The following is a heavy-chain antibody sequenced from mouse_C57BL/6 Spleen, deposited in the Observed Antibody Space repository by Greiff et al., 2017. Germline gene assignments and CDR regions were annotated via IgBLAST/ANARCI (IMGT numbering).Heavy chain of an antibody. CDR2: IRNKANGYTT. D-gene: IGHD2-4*01. CDR1: GFTFTDYY. V-gene: IGHV7-3*01. CDR3: AREDYDYEGFAY. J-gene: IGHJ3*01. Sequence: EVHLVESGGGLVQPGGSLSLSCAASGFTFTDYYMSWVRQPPGKALEWLGFIRNKANGYTTEYSASVKGRFTISRDNSQSILYLQMNALRAEDSATYYCAREDYDYEGFAYWGQGTLVTVSA.